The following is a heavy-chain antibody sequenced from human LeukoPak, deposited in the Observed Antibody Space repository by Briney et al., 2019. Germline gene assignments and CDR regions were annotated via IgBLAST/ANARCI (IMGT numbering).Heavy chain of an antibody. CDR2: FDPEDGET. J-gene: IGHJ3*02. V-gene: IGHV1-24*01. CDR1: GYTLTELS. Sequence: ASVKVSCKVSGYTLTELSMHWVRQAPGKGLEWMGGFDPEDGETIYAQKFQGRVTMTEDTSTDTAYMELSSLRSEDTAVYYCARVIMDYGDQGEVGAFDIWGQGTMVTASS. D-gene: IGHD4-17*01. CDR3: ARVIMDYGDQGEVGAFDI.